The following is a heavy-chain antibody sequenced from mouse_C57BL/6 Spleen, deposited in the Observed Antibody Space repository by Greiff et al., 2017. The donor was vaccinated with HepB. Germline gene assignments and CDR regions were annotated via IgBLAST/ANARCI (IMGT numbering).Heavy chain of an antibody. J-gene: IGHJ2*01. D-gene: IGHD4-1*01. V-gene: IGHV5-9*04. CDR3: ARQLGRGYFDY. CDR2: ISGGGGNT. CDR1: GFTFSSYT. Sequence: EVQVVESGGGLVKPGGSLKLSCAASGFTFSSYTMSWVRQTPEKRLEWVATISGGGGNTYYPDSVKGRFTISRDNAKNTLYLQMSSLRSEDTAVYYCARQLGRGYFDYWGQGTTLTVSS.